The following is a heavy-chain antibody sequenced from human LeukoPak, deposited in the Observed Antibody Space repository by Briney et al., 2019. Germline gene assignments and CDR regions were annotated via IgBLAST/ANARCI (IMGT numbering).Heavy chain of an antibody. Sequence: PGRSLRLSCAASGFIFDDYAMHWVRQAPGKGLEWVSGISWNSGSIGYADSVKGRFTISRDNAKNSLYLQMNSLRAEDTALYYCAKGRSRGYSYGFIFPWGQGTLVTVSS. CDR1: GFIFDDYA. V-gene: IGHV3-9*01. D-gene: IGHD5-18*01. J-gene: IGHJ5*02. CDR2: ISWNSGSI. CDR3: AKGRSRGYSYGFIFP.